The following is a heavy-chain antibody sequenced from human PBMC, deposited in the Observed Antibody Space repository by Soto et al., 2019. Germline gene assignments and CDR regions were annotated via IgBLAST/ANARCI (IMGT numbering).Heavy chain of an antibody. J-gene: IGHJ3*02. D-gene: IGHD6-19*01. Sequence: ASVKVSCKASGYTFTSYYMHWVRQAPGQGLEWMGIINPSGGSTSYAQKFQGRVTMTRDTSTSTVYMELSSLRSEDTAVYYCAKAGAPLGGAVAGPQISASGAFDIWGPGTMVTVS. CDR1: GYTFTSYY. V-gene: IGHV1-46*01. CDR2: INPSGGST. CDR3: AKAGAPLGGAVAGPQISASGAFDI.